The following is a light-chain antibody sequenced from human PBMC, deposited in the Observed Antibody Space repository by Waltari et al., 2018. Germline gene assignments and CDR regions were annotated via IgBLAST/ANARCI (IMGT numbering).Light chain of an antibody. CDR2: GNS. CDR3: QSYDSSLGL. CDR1: SSNIGAGYD. Sequence: QSVLTQPPSVSGAPGQRVTIPCTGSSSNIGAGYDVHWYQQLPGTAPKLLIYGNSNRPSGVPDRFSGSKSGTSASLAITGLQAEDEADYYCQSYDSSLGLFGGGTKLTVL. V-gene: IGLV1-40*01. J-gene: IGLJ2*01.